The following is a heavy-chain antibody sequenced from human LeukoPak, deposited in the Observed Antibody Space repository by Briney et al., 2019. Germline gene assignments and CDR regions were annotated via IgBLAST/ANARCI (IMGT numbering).Heavy chain of an antibody. V-gene: IGHV1-46*01. Sequence: ASVTVSCKASGYTFTSYYMHWVRQAPGQGLEWMGIINPSGGSTSYAQKFQGRVTMTRDMSTSTVYMELSSLRSEDTAVYYCARVYSGSYYDYWGQGTLVTVSS. D-gene: IGHD1-26*01. CDR1: GYTFTSYY. CDR3: ARVYSGSYYDY. CDR2: INPSGGST. J-gene: IGHJ4*02.